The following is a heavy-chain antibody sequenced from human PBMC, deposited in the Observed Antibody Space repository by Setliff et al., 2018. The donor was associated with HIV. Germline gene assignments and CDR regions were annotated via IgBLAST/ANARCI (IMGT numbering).Heavy chain of an antibody. CDR3: VTSSSWSSRLNF. CDR2: INHSGKT. CDR1: GGSLSGHY. J-gene: IGHJ4*02. Sequence: SETLSLTCAVYGGSLSGHYWTWIRQPPGGGLEWIGEINHSGKTNYNPSLKSRVTISVDTSKKQFSLKVTSVTAASTAVYYCVTSSSWSSRLNFWGQGMLVTVSS. D-gene: IGHD6-13*01. V-gene: IGHV4-34*01.